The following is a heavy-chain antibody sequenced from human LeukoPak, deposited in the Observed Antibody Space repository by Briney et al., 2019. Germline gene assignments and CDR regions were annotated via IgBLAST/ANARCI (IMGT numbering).Heavy chain of an antibody. Sequence: SVKVSCKASGGTFSSYAISWVRQAPGQGLEWMGGIIPIFGTANYAQKFQGRVTITADESTSTAYMELSSLRSEDTAVYYCARNVDTAMATNWFDPWGQGTLVTVSS. D-gene: IGHD5-18*01. CDR2: IIPIFGTA. V-gene: IGHV1-69*13. CDR3: ARNVDTAMATNWFDP. CDR1: GGTFSSYA. J-gene: IGHJ5*02.